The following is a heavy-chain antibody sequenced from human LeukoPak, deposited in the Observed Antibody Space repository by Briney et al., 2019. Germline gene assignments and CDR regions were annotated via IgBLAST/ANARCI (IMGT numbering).Heavy chain of an antibody. V-gene: IGHV4-59*01. D-gene: IGHD1-26*01. CDR3: AREPRSYATNRYYFDY. Sequence: PSETLSLTCTVSGGSINNYYWSWIRQPPGMGLEWIGYIYYSGSTNYNPSLKSRVTISVDTSKNQFSLKLSSVTAADTAVYYCAREPRSYATNRYYFDYWGQGTLVTVSS. CDR1: GGSINNYY. CDR2: IYYSGST. J-gene: IGHJ4*02.